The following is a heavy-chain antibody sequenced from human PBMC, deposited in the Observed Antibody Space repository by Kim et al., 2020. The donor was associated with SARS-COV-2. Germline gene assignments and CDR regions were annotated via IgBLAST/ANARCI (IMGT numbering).Heavy chain of an antibody. CDR2: IYYSGST. V-gene: IGHV4-39*01. Sequence: SETLSLTCTVSGGSISSSSYYWGWIRQPPGKGLEWIGSIYYSGSTYYNPSLKSRVTISVDTSKNQFSLKLSSVTAADTAVYYCARHGGWGWGDILTGYSDYFDYWGQGTLVTVSS. J-gene: IGHJ4*02. D-gene: IGHD3-9*01. CDR3: ARHGGWGWGDILTGYSDYFDY. CDR1: GGSISSSSYY.